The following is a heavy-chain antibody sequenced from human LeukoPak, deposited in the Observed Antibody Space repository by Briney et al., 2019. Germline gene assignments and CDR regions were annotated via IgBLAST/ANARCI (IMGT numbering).Heavy chain of an antibody. Sequence: PGGSLRLSCAASGFTFSSYNMNWVRQAPGKGLEWVSSITSGSSYIYYADSAKGRFTISRDNAKNSLYLQMNSLRAEDTAVYYCARDRKAATEIDYWGQGTLVTVSS. CDR2: ITSGSSYI. D-gene: IGHD6-13*01. CDR1: GFTFSSYN. V-gene: IGHV3-21*01. CDR3: ARDRKAATEIDY. J-gene: IGHJ4*02.